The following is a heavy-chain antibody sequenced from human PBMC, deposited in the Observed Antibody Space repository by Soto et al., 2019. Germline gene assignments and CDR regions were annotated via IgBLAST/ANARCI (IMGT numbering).Heavy chain of an antibody. J-gene: IGHJ5*02. CDR1: GFTFSSYS. CDR2: ISSSSSYI. Sequence: GGSLRLSCAASGFTFSSYSMNWVRQAPGKGLEWVSSISSSSSYIYYADSVKGRFTISRDNAKNSLYLQMNSLRAEDTAVYYCARDLRVGATVWFDPWGQGTLVTVSS. V-gene: IGHV3-21*01. D-gene: IGHD1-26*01. CDR3: ARDLRVGATVWFDP.